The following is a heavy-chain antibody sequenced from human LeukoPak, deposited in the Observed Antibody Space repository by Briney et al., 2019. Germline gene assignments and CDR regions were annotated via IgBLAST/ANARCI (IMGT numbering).Heavy chain of an antibody. CDR2: ISSSSSYI. CDR3: ARTTGGSGSYFFDY. Sequence: SGGSLRLSCAASGFTFSSYSMNWVRQAPGKGLEWVSSISSSSSYIYYADSVKGRFTISRDNAKNSLYLQMNSLRAEDTAVYYCARTTGGSGSYFFDYWGQGTLVTVSS. CDR1: GFTFSSYS. V-gene: IGHV3-21*01. J-gene: IGHJ4*02. D-gene: IGHD3-10*01.